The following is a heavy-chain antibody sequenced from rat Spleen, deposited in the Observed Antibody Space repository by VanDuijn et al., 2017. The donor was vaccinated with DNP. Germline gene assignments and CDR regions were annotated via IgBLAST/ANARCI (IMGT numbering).Heavy chain of an antibody. D-gene: IGHD5-1*01. Sequence: EVQLVESGGGLVQPGGSLKLSCAASGFTFSDYYMAWVRQVPSKGLEWVASITTGGGHTYYRDSVKGRFMISRDDTKNTLSLQMDSLRSEDTATYYCTTGLGARAMDAWGQGTSVTVSS. V-gene: IGHV5-27*01. CDR3: TTGLGARAMDA. J-gene: IGHJ4*01. CDR1: GFTFSDYY. CDR2: ITTGGGHT.